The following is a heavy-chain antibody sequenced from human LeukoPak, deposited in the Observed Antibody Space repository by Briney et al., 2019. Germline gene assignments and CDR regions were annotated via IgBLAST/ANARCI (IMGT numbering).Heavy chain of an antibody. Sequence: PSETLSLTCTVSGGSISSSYWNWIRQPPGKGLQWIGYIHHSGDTNSNPSLKNRVTISVDTSKNQFSLKLSSVTAADTAVYYCVGGGSLYYFDYWGQGTLVTVSS. J-gene: IGHJ4*02. D-gene: IGHD3-16*01. CDR3: VGGGSLYYFDY. CDR1: GGSISSSY. CDR2: IHHSGDT. V-gene: IGHV4-59*12.